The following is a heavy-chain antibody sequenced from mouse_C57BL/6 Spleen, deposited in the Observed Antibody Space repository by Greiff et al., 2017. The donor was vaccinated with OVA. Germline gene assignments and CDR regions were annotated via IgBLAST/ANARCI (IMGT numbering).Heavy chain of an antibody. J-gene: IGHJ3*01. CDR1: GYAFTNYL. CDR2: INPGSGGT. V-gene: IGHV1-54*01. CDR3: AREEGYDGGFAY. Sequence: QVQLQQSGAELVRPGTSVKVSCKASGYAFTNYLIEWVKQRPGQGLEWIGVINPGSGGTNYNEKFKGKATLTADKSSSTAYMQLSSLTSEDSAVYFCAREEGYDGGFAYWGQGTLVTVSA. D-gene: IGHD2-2*01.